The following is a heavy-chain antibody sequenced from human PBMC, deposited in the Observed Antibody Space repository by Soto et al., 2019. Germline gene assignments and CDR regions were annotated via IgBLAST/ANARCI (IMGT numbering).Heavy chain of an antibody. V-gene: IGHV3-23*01. D-gene: IGHD2-21*01. J-gene: IGHJ6*03. Sequence: GGSLRLSCAASGFTFSSYAMSWVRQAPGKGLEWVSAISGSGGSTYYADSVKGRFTISRDNSKNTLYLQMNSLRAEDTAVYYCAKGSCGGDCYSPLSWYYYYYMDVWGKGTTVTVSS. CDR2: ISGSGGST. CDR1: GFTFSSYA. CDR3: AKGSCGGDCYSPLSWYYYYYMDV.